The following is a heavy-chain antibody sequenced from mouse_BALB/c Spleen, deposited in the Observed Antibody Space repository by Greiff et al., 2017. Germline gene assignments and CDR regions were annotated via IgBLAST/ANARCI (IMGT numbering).Heavy chain of an antibody. D-gene: IGHD2-1*01. CDR1: GYTFTSYY. Sequence: LVESGPELVKPGASVRISCKASGYTFTSYYIHWVKQRPGQGLEWIGWIYPGNVNTKYNEKFKGKATLTADKSSSTAYMQLSSLTSEDSAVYFCAREGNYGNYFDYWGQGTTLTVSS. J-gene: IGHJ2*01. V-gene: IGHV1S56*01. CDR3: AREGNYGNYFDY. CDR2: IYPGNVNT.